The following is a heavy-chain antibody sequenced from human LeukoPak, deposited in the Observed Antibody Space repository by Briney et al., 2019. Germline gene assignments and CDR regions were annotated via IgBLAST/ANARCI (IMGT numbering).Heavy chain of an antibody. CDR2: ISAYNGNT. V-gene: IGHV1-18*01. CDR1: GYTFTSYG. Sequence: ASVKVSCKASGYTFTSYGISWVRQAPGQGLEWMGWISAYNGNTNYAQKLQGRVTTTTDTSTSTAYMELRSLRSDDTAVYYCARDFSVDYYGSGSYHYFDYWGQGTLVTVSS. CDR3: ARDFSVDYYGSGSYHYFDY. J-gene: IGHJ4*02. D-gene: IGHD3-10*01.